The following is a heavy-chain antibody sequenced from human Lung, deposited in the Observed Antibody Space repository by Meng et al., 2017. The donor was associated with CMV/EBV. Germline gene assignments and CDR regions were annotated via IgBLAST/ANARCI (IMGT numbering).Heavy chain of an antibody. CDR1: GFTFNTYW. V-gene: IGHV3-7*01. D-gene: IGHD2-2*01. CDR3: ARDPRVKSYVVVPAASDY. J-gene: IGHJ4*02. Sequence: GGSLRLXXXXSGFTFNTYWMSWVRQAPEKGLEWVANIKQDGSEKYYVGSVKGRFTISRDNAKNSLYLQMNSLRAEDTAVYYCARDPRVKSYVVVPAASDYWGKGTMVTVSS. CDR2: IKQDGSEK.